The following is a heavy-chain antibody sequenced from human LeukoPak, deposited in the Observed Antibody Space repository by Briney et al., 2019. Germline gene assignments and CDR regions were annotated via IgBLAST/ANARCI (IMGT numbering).Heavy chain of an antibody. J-gene: IGHJ4*02. Sequence: PSETLSLTCTVSGGXISSSSYYWGWIRQPPGKGLEWIGSIYYSGSTYYNPSLKSRVTISVDTSKDQFSLKLSSVTAADTAVYYCARERNYYGSGSYWEGFGYWGQGTLVTVSS. D-gene: IGHD3-10*01. CDR1: GGXISSSSYY. V-gene: IGHV4-39*07. CDR2: IYYSGST. CDR3: ARERNYYGSGSYWEGFGY.